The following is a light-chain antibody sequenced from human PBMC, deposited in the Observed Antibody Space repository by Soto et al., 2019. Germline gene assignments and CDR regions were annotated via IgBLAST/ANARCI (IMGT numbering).Light chain of an antibody. V-gene: IGKV3-20*01. CDR1: QSVSSSY. CDR3: QQYGKT. J-gene: IGKJ1*01. Sequence: EIVFTQSPGTLSFSPGERATLSCRASQSVSSSYLAWYQQKPGQAPRLLIYGASSRATGIPDRFSGSGSGTDFTLTISRLEPEDFAVYYCQQYGKTFGQGTKVDIK. CDR2: GAS.